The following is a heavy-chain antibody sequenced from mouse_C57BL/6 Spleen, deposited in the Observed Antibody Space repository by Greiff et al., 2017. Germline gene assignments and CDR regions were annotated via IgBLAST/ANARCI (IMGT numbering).Heavy chain of an antibody. CDR3: AVCDYYGSNRAWYFDV. Sequence: QVQLQQSGAELARPGASVKLSCKASGYTFTSYGISWVKQRTGQGVEWIGEIYPRSGNTYYIEKFKGKATLTAYKSSSTAYMELRRLTSEDSAVYFCAVCDYYGSNRAWYFDVWGTGTTVTVSS. D-gene: IGHD1-1*01. V-gene: IGHV1-81*01. CDR1: GYTFTSYG. CDR2: IYPRSGNT. J-gene: IGHJ1*03.